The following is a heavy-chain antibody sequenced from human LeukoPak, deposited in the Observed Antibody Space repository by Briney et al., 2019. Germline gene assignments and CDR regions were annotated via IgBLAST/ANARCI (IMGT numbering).Heavy chain of an antibody. J-gene: IGHJ4*02. CDR2: IKKDGSEQ. V-gene: IGHV3-7*01. CDR3: AKVLGRRWSYFDY. Sequence: GRSLRLSCVASGFSFSDHWMNWFRQAPGKGLEWVATIKKDGSEQYYVDSMKGRLTISRDNAKNSVYMQMNSLRVEETAVYYCAKVLGRRWSYFDYWGQGTLVTVSS. CDR1: GFSFSDHW. D-gene: IGHD5-24*01.